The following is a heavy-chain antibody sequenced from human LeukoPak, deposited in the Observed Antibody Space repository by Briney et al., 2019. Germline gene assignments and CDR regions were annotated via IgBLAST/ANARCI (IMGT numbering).Heavy chain of an antibody. Sequence: GGSLRLSCVASGFSFSDHFMSWIRQAPGQGLEWVSAISGSGGSTYYADSVKGRFTISRDNSKNTLYLQMNSLRAEDTAVYYCAKTYGYCSSTSCYNWFDPWGQGTLVTVSS. CDR1: GFSFSDHF. D-gene: IGHD2-2*02. V-gene: IGHV3-23*01. CDR2: ISGSGGST. J-gene: IGHJ5*02. CDR3: AKTYGYCSSTSCYNWFDP.